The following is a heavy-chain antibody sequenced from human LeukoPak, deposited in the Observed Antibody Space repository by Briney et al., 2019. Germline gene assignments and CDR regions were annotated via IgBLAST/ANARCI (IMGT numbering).Heavy chain of an antibody. V-gene: IGHV4-59*12. CDR2: IYHSGST. CDR3: ARDLRVAIVYYFDY. CDR1: GGSISSYY. D-gene: IGHD3-16*02. Sequence: SETLSLTCTVSGGSISSYYWSWIRQPPGKGLEWIGSIYHSGSTYYNPSLKSRVTISVDTSKNQFSLKLSSVTAADTAVYYCARDLRVAIVYYFDYWGQGTLVTVSS. J-gene: IGHJ4*02.